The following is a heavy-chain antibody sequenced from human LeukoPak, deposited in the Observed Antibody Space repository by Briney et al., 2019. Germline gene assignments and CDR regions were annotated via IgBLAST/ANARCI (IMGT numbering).Heavy chain of an antibody. CDR1: GFTFSSYA. Sequence: GGSLRLSCAASGFTFSSYAMSWVRQAPGKGLDWVSIISGSGGSTYYADSEKGRFTISRDNSKNTLYLQMNSLRAEDTAVYYCAKAHSGGWYYFDYWGQGTLVTVSS. CDR2: ISGSGGST. CDR3: AKAHSGGWYYFDY. V-gene: IGHV3-23*01. D-gene: IGHD6-19*01. J-gene: IGHJ4*02.